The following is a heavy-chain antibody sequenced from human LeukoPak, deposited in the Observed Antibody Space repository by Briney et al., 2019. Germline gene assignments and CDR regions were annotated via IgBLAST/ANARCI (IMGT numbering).Heavy chain of an antibody. V-gene: IGHV3-74*03. CDR2: INSDGSST. J-gene: IGHJ3*02. CDR1: GFTFSRYW. Sequence: PGGSLRLSCESSGFTFSRYWMHWVRQAPGKGLVWVSRINSDGSSTTYADSVKGRFTFARDNAKNTVYSQMDSLRAEDTAVYYCARDISPGGWGDDAFEIWGQGTMVTVSS. CDR3: ARDISPGGWGDDAFEI. D-gene: IGHD3-16*01.